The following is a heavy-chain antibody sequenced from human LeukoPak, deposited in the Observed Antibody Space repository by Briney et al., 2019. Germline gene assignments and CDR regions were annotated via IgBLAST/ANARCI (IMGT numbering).Heavy chain of an antibody. D-gene: IGHD4-23*01. CDR3: AKDRTVGVSYWYFDL. CDR1: GVTLSNYA. J-gene: IGHJ2*01. CDR2: ISSSGSGGNT. V-gene: IGHV3-23*01. Sequence: GALRLSCVASGVTLSNYAMSWARQAPGKGLEWVSGISSSGSGGNTYYADSVKGRFTISRDSSRNTLFLHMNTLRAEDTAIYYCAKDRTVGVSYWYFDLWGRGTLVTVSS.